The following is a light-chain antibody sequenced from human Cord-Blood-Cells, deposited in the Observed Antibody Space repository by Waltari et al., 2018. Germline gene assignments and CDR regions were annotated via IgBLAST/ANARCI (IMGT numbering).Light chain of an antibody. V-gene: IGLV2-14*01. CDR1: SSDVGGYNY. CDR2: DVS. Sequence: QSALTQPASVSGSPGQSITISCTGTSSDVGGYNYVSWYQQHPGKAPQLMIYDVSNRPSGVSNRFSGSKSGNTASLTISGLHAEDEADYYCSSYTSSSTLVFGTGTKVTVL. J-gene: IGLJ1*01. CDR3: SSYTSSSTLV.